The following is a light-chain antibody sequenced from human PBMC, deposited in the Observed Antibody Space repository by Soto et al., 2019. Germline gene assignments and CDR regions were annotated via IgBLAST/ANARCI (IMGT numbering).Light chain of an antibody. J-gene: IGKJ2*01. CDR3: QQSYKTPHT. CDR2: AAS. CDR1: QGVSAY. Sequence: DIQMTQSPSSLSASVGNRVTITCRASQGVSAYLLWYQQRQGTPPKLLIYAASNLVSGVPLRFSGSGSGTTFTLTISSLQPEDFATYYCQQSYKTPHTFGQGTKVETK. V-gene: IGKV1-39*01.